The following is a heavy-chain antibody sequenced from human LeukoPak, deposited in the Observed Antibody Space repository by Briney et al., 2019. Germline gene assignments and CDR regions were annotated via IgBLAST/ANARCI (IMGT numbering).Heavy chain of an antibody. J-gene: IGHJ5*02. CDR3: ARTWDSSSWYGTNWFDP. D-gene: IGHD6-13*01. Sequence: SETLSLTCAVYGGSFSGYYWSWIRQPPGKGLEWIGEINHSGSTNYNPSLKSRVTISVDTSKNQFSLKLSSVTAADTAVYYCARTWDSSSWYGTNWFDPWGQGTLVTVSS. CDR2: INHSGST. CDR1: GGSFSGYY. V-gene: IGHV4-34*01.